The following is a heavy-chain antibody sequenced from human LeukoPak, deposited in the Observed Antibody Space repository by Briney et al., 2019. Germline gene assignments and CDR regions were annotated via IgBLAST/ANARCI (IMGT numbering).Heavy chain of an antibody. V-gene: IGHV3-23*01. CDR1: GFTFSSYA. CDR2: ISGSGGST. J-gene: IGHJ4*02. CDR3: AKAALRKIVAAGTATGNFFDY. D-gene: IGHD6-13*01. Sequence: GGSLRLSCAAPGFTFSSYAMSWVRQAPGKGLEWVSAISGSGGSTYYADSVKGRFTISRDNSKNTPYLQMNSLRAEDTAVYYCAKAALRKIVAAGTATGNFFDYWGQGTLVTVSS.